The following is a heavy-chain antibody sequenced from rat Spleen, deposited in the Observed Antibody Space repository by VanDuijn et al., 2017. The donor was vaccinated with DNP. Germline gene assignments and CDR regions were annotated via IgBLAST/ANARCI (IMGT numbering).Heavy chain of an antibody. V-gene: IGHV3-1*01. CDR2: ITSSGST. D-gene: IGHD1-6*01. J-gene: IGHJ4*01. Sequence: EVQVQESGPGLVKPSQSLSLTCSVTDYSITSNYWGWIRKFPGNKMEWIGHITSSGSTSYNPSLKSRISITRDTSKNQIFLQLKSVTIEDTATYYCARSRVYYGFAMDAWGQGTSVTVSS. CDR3: ARSRVYYGFAMDA. CDR1: DYSITSNY.